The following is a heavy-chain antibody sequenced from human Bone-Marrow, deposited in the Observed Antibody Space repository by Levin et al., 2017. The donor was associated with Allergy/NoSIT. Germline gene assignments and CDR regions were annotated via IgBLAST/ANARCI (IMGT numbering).Heavy chain of an antibody. CDR3: ARDEGGWGTNDLDI. J-gene: IGHJ3*02. D-gene: IGHD3-16*01. Sequence: RASETLSLTCAASGFSFGDYAMSWVREAPGKGLEWVAGIDWHGRRTAYADSVKGRFTISRDNAKNSLSLELNSLRVEDSGLYHCARDEGGWGTNDLDIWGQGTMVTVSS. V-gene: IGHV3-20*01. CDR2: IDWHGRRT. CDR1: GFSFGDYA.